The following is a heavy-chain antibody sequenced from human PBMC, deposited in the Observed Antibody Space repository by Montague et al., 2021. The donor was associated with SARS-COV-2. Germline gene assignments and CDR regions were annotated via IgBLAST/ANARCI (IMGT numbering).Heavy chain of an antibody. D-gene: IGHD1-14*01. CDR1: GGSISSYH. J-gene: IGHJ3*02. CDR2: IYTSGST. Sequence: SETLSLTCTVSGGSISSYHWSWIRQPAGKGLEWIGLIYTSGSTNYNPSLTSRVTMSLDTSKNQFSLTLSSVTAADTAVYYCARGSFGMGAFDIWGQGTMVTVSS. V-gene: IGHV4-4*07. CDR3: ARGSFGMGAFDI.